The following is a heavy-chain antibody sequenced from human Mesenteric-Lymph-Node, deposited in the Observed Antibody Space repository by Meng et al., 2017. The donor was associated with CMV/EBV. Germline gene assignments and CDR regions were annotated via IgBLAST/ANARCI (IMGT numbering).Heavy chain of an antibody. V-gene: IGHV4-34*01. CDR2: INHSGST. CDR3: ASLAPLNNTKDKIPSGY. Sequence: QVQLQQWGAGLLKPSETLSLTCAVYGGSFSAYYWSWIRQPPGKGLEWIGEINHSGSTNYNPSLKSRITISVDTSKNQFSRKMTSVTAADTAVYFCASLAPLNNTKDKIPSGYWGQGTLVTVSS. CDR1: GGSFSAYY. D-gene: IGHD1-14*01. J-gene: IGHJ4*02.